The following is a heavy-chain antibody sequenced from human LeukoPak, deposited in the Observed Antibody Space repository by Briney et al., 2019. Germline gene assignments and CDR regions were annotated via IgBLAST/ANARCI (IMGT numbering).Heavy chain of an antibody. D-gene: IGHD2-2*01. CDR2: INHSGST. CDR3: ARGRGYCSSTSCFVWFDP. J-gene: IGHJ5*02. V-gene: IGHV4-34*01. Sequence: PSETLSLTCADYGGSFSGYYWSWIRQPPGKGLEWIGEINHSGSTNYNPSLKSRVTISVDTSKNQFSLKLSSVTAADTAVYYCARGRGYCSSTSCFVWFDPWGQGTLVTVSS. CDR1: GGSFSGYY.